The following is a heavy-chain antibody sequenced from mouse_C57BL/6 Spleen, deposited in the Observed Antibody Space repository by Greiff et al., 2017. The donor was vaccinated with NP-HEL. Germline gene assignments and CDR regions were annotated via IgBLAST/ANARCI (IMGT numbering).Heavy chain of an antibody. Sequence: QVQLQQPGAELVKPGASVKLSCKASGYTFTSYWMQWVKQRPGQGLEWIGEIDPSDSYTNYNQKFKGKATLTVDTSSSTAYMQLSSLTSEDSAVYYWARWGYGSSTWFAYWGQGTLVTVSA. V-gene: IGHV1-50*01. CDR2: IDPSDSYT. CDR3: ARWGYGSSTWFAY. J-gene: IGHJ3*01. CDR1: GYTFTSYW. D-gene: IGHD1-1*01.